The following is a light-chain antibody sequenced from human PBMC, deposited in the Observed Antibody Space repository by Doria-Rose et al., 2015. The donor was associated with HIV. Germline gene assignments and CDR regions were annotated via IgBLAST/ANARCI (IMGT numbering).Light chain of an antibody. CDR3: HQYGTSWT. CDR1: QSFSSTY. J-gene: IGKJ1*01. CDR2: DGS. Sequence: EIVMTQSPGTLSLSPEERATLSCRASQSFSSTYLAWYQQKPGQAPSLLIYDGSTRATGIPDRFSASGSGTDLTLTINRLEPEDFALYYCHQYGTSWTFGQGTKVEI. V-gene: IGKV3-20*01.